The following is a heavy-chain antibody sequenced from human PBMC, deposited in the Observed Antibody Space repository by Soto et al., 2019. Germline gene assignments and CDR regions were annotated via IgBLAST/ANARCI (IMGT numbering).Heavy chain of an antibody. CDR1: GYTFTSYG. CDR3: ARVLVILQGVVVVAAPIYGMDV. J-gene: IGHJ6*02. D-gene: IGHD2-15*01. V-gene: IGHV1-18*01. Sequence: GASVKVSCKASGYTFTSYGISWVRQAPGQGLEWMGWISAYNGNTNYAQKLQGRVTMTTDTSTSTAYMELRSLRSDDTAVYYCARVLVILQGVVVVAAPIYGMDVWGQGTTVTVSS. CDR2: ISAYNGNT.